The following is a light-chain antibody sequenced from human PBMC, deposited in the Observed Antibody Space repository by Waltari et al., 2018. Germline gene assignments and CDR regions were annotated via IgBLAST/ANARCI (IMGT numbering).Light chain of an antibody. V-gene: IGKV1-39*01. CDR2: DVS. CDR3: QQSFTIPVA. Sequence: DIQVTQSPSSLSASVGDRVSITCRASQNIGNNLNWYQQQPGRAPKLLIYDVSSLNSGVPSRFRGSSSGTEFTPTISSLQPEDFATYYCQQSFTIPVAFGGGTKVDI. J-gene: IGKJ4*01. CDR1: QNIGNN.